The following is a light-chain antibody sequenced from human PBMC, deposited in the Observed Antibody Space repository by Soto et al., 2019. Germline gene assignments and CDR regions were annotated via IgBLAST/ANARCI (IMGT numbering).Light chain of an antibody. J-gene: IGKJ1*01. V-gene: IGKV3-15*01. CDR1: QSVRSN. Sequence: EVVMTQSPATLSVSPGERATLSCRASQSVRSNLAWYQQKPGQAPRLLIYAASTRATGIPARFSGSGSGTEFTLTISSLQSEDFAVYYCQQYSDWPRTFGQGTKVDIK. CDR2: AAS. CDR3: QQYSDWPRT.